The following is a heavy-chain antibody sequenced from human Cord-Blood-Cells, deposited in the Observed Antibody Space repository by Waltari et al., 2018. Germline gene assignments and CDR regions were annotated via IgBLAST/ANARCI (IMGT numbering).Heavy chain of an antibody. CDR1: GGSFSGYY. Sequence: QVQLQQWGAGLLKPSETLSLTCAVYGGSFSGYYWSWIRQPPGKGLEWIGEINHSGSTNYNPSLKSRVTISVDTSKNQFSLKLSSVTAADTAVYYCARGEGQLWFRELLFEYWGQGTLVTVSS. J-gene: IGHJ4*02. D-gene: IGHD3-10*01. V-gene: IGHV4-34*01. CDR3: ARGEGQLWFRELLFEY. CDR2: INHSGST.